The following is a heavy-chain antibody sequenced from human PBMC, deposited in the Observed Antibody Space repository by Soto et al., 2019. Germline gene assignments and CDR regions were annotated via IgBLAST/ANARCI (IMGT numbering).Heavy chain of an antibody. CDR3: AKDKSHIVVVVAATRAFDI. Sequence: GGSLRLSCAASGFTFSGFAMRWVRQAPGKGLEWVSGITCSGGGIYYIDSVKGRFTVSRDNAKNTLYLQMNSLRAEDTALYYCAKDKSHIVVVVAATRAFDIWGQGTMVTVSS. CDR2: ITCSGGGI. J-gene: IGHJ3*02. V-gene: IGHV3-23*01. CDR1: GFTFSGFA. D-gene: IGHD2-15*01.